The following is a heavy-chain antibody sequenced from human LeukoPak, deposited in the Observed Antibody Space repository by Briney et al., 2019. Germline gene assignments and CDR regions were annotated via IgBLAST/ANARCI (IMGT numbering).Heavy chain of an antibody. CDR2: IYYSGNT. Sequence: PSETLSLTCSVSGGSISNYYWTWIRQPPGKGLEWIGYIYYSGNTNYNPSLNSRVTISLDTSKNQLSLKLTSVTAADTAVYYCARCTRGTSVGMDVWGQGTTVTVSS. V-gene: IGHV4-59*08. CDR1: GGSISNYY. J-gene: IGHJ6*02. D-gene: IGHD2-8*01. CDR3: ARCTRGTSVGMDV.